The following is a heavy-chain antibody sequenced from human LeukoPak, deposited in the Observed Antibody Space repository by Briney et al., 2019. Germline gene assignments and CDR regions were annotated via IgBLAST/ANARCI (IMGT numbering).Heavy chain of an antibody. D-gene: IGHD3-9*01. CDR3: ARAYDILTGPSQR. CDR2: INPNSGGT. CDR1: GYTFTGYY. J-gene: IGHJ1*01. V-gene: IGHV1-2*02. Sequence: ASVKVSCKASGYTFTGYYMHWVRQAPGQGLEWMGWINPNSGGTNYAQKFQGRVTMTRDTSISTAYMELSRLRSDDTAVYYCARAYDILTGPSQRWGQDTLVTVSS.